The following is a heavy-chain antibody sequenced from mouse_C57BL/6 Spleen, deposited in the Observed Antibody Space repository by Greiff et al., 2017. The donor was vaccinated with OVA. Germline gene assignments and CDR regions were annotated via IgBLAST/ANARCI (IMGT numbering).Heavy chain of an antibody. D-gene: IGHD1-1*01. CDR3: ARSVVAPLKAMDY. V-gene: IGHV1-64*01. J-gene: IGHJ4*01. Sequence: QVQLQQPGAELVKPGASVKLSCKASGYTFPSYWMHWVKQRPGQGLEWIGMIHPNSGSTNYNEKFKSKATLTVDKSSSTAYMQLSSLTSEDSAVYYCARSVVAPLKAMDYWGQGTSVTVSS. CDR1: GYTFPSYW. CDR2: IHPNSGST.